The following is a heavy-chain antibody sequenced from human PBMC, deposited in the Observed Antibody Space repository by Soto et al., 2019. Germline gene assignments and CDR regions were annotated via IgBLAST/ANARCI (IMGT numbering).Heavy chain of an antibody. D-gene: IGHD4-17*01. Sequence: SETLSLTCTVSGCSISSRSYYWVWIRQPPGKGLEWIGSMYYSGSTYYNPPLKSRVTISVDTSKNQFSLKLSSVTAADTAVYYCAADTVTLYYYYYGMDVWGQGTTVTVSS. CDR3: AADTVTLYYYYYGMDV. V-gene: IGHV4-39*01. CDR1: GCSISSRSYY. CDR2: MYYSGST. J-gene: IGHJ6*02.